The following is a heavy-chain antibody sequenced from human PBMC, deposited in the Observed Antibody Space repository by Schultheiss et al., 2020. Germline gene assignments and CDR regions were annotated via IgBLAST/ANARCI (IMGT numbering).Heavy chain of an antibody. CDR1: GFTFSSYG. J-gene: IGHJ4*02. Sequence: GASLRLSCAASGFTFSSYGMHWVRQAPGKGLEWVAVISYDGSNKYYADSVKGRFTISRDNSKNTLYLQMNSLRAEDTAVYYCAKDLFRYYYGSGTTGAFDYWGQGTLVTVS. V-gene: IGHV3-30*18. D-gene: IGHD3-10*01. CDR2: ISYDGSNK. CDR3: AKDLFRYYYGSGTTGAFDY.